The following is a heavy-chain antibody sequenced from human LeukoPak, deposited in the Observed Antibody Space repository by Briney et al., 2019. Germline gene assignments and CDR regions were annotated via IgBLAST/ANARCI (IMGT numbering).Heavy chain of an antibody. D-gene: IGHD6-13*01. J-gene: IGHJ4*02. CDR2: INSDGNIT. Sequence: GGSLRLSCAASDFAFRNYWMHWVRQPPGKGLVWVSRINSDGNITTYADSVKGRFTISRDNAKNTLFLQMNSLRLEDTAVYYCTRAIQGIADYWGQGTLVTVSS. V-gene: IGHV3-74*01. CDR1: DFAFRNYW. CDR3: TRAIQGIADY.